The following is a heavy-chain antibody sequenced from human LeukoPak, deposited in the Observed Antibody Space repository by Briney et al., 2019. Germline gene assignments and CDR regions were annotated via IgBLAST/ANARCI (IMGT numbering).Heavy chain of an antibody. D-gene: IGHD3-9*01. CDR1: GYTFTSYD. Sequence: ASVKVSCKASGYTFTSYDINWVRQATGQGLEWMGWMNPNSGNTGYAQKFQGRVTITADESTSTAYMELSSLRSEDTAVYYCARGPKNYDILTGRGYYMDVWGKGTTVTISS. J-gene: IGHJ6*03. V-gene: IGHV1-8*01. CDR2: MNPNSGNT. CDR3: ARGPKNYDILTGRGYYMDV.